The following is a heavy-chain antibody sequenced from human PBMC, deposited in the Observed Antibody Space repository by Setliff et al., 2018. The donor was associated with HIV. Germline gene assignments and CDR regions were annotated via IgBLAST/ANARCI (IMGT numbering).Heavy chain of an antibody. D-gene: IGHD3-9*01. CDR2: INHSGST. CDR1: GGSFSGYY. Sequence: SETLSLTCPVYGGSFSGYYWSWIRQPPGKGLEWIGEINHSGSTNYNPSLKSRVTISVDSSKNQLSLEVNSVTAADTAVYYCARLYYAISTAYVDGFDSWGQGTLVTVSS. CDR3: ARLYYAISTAYVDGFDS. J-gene: IGHJ4*02. V-gene: IGHV4-34*01.